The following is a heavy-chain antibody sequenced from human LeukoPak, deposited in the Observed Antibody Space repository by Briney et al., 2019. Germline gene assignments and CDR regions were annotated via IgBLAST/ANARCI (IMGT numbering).Heavy chain of an antibody. CDR3: ASTENYYDSSGYYLEFDY. CDR2: IYYSGST. Sequence: SETLSLTCTVSGGSISSYYWSWIRQPPGKGLEWIGYIYYSGSTNYNPSLKSRVTISVDKSKNQFSLKLSSVTAADTAVYYCASTENYYDSSGYYLEFDYWGQGTLVTVSS. J-gene: IGHJ4*02. V-gene: IGHV4-59*12. D-gene: IGHD3-22*01. CDR1: GGSISSYY.